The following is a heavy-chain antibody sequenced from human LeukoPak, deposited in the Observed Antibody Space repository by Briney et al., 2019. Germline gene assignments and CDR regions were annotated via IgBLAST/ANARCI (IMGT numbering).Heavy chain of an antibody. CDR2: ISGSGGET. J-gene: IGHJ4*02. CDR3: AKRVRDGYNSPIDY. Sequence: GGSLRLSCAASGFSFSSYAMNWVRQAPGKGLEWVSGISGSGGETYYGDSVKGRFTISGDNSKNTLYVQLKSLRAEDTAVYYCAKRVRDGYNSPIDYWGQGTLVTVSS. CDR1: GFSFSSYA. V-gene: IGHV3-23*01. D-gene: IGHD5-24*01.